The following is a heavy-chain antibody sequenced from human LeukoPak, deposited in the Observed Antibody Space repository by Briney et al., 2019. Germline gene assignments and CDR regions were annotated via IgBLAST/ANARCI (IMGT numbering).Heavy chain of an antibody. CDR2: IYTSGST. J-gene: IGHJ4*02. CDR1: GGSISSYY. D-gene: IGHD5-24*01. Sequence: PSETLSLTGTVSGGSISSYYWSWIRQPPGKGLEWIGYIYTSGSTNYNPSLKSRVTISVDTSKNQFSLKLSSVTAADTAVYYCARGGDGYNYYFDYWGQGTLVPVSS. V-gene: IGHV4-4*09. CDR3: ARGGDGYNYYFDY.